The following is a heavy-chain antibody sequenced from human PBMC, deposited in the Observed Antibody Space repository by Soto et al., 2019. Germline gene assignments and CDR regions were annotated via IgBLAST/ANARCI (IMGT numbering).Heavy chain of an antibody. J-gene: IGHJ4*02. CDR3: ARGGSGSYYKRGPPTADFDY. V-gene: IGHV4-34*01. Sequence: NPSETLSLTCAVYGGSFSGYYWSWIRQPPGKGLEWIGEINHSGSTNYNPSLKSRVTISVDTSKNQFSLKLSSVTAADTAVYYCARGGSGSYYKRGPPTADFDYWGQGTLVTVSS. CDR2: INHSGST. CDR1: GGSFSGYY. D-gene: IGHD3-10*01.